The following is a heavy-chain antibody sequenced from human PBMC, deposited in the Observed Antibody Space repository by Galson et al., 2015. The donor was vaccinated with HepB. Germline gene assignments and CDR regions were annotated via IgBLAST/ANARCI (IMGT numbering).Heavy chain of an antibody. CDR2: ISYDGSNK. V-gene: IGHV3-30*18. D-gene: IGHD1-14*01. Sequence: SLRLSCAASGFTFSTYAMHWVRQAPGKGLEWVAVISYDGSNKYYADSVKGRFTISRDNSKNTLYLQMNSLRAGDTAVYYCAKDAGSSGISGMDVWGQGTTVTVSS. CDR3: AKDAGSSGISGMDV. CDR1: GFTFSTYA. J-gene: IGHJ6*02.